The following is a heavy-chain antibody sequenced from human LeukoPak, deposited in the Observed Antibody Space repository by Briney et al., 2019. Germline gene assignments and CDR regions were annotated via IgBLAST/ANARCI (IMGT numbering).Heavy chain of an antibody. CDR2: IYYSGST. CDR3: ARAALTVIPFFDY. J-gene: IGHJ4*02. D-gene: IGHD2-21*01. CDR1: GGSISGYY. V-gene: IGHV4-59*01. Sequence: PSETLSLTCTVSGGSISGYYWSWIRQPPGKGLEGIGYIYYSGSTDYNPALKSRVTISVDSSKNQFSLKLSSVTAADTAVYYCARAALTVIPFFDYWGQGTLVTVPS.